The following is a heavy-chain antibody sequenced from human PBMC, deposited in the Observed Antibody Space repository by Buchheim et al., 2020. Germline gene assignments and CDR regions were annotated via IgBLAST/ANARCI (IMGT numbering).Heavy chain of an antibody. CDR3: AKDMGVGSIFGVPVGYFDY. Sequence: EVQLLESGEGLVQPGGSLRLSCAASGFTFSSYAMSWVRQAPGKGLEWVSAISGSGGSTYYADSVKGRFTISRDNSKNTLYLQMNSLRAEDTAVYYCAKDMGVGSIFGVPVGYFDYWGQGTL. V-gene: IGHV3-23*01. J-gene: IGHJ4*02. CDR2: ISGSGGST. D-gene: IGHD3-3*01. CDR1: GFTFSSYA.